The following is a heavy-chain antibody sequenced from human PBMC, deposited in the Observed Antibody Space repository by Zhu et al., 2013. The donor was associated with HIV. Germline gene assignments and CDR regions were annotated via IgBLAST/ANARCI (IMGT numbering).Heavy chain of an antibody. V-gene: IGHV1-69*01. Sequence: QVQLVQSGAEVKKPGASVKVSCKASGYTFTGYYMHWVRQAPGQGLEWMGGITPIFATANYAQKFQGRVTITADESTSTVYMELRSLRSEDTAVYYCARERVVSAAFHYHFYGLDVWGQGTTVAV. CDR1: GYTFTGYY. CDR3: ARERVVSAAFHYHFYGLDV. CDR2: ITPIFATA. J-gene: IGHJ6*02. D-gene: IGHD2-2*01.